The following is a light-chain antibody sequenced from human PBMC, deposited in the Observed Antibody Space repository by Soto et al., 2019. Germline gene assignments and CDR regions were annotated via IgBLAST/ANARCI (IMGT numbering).Light chain of an antibody. V-gene: IGKV1-17*01. CDR2: AAS. CDR3: QQLSRYPLT. CDR1: QSISSY. Sequence: DIQMTQSPSSLSASVGDRVTITCRASQSISSYLNWYQQKPGKAPKRLIYAASRLQSGVPSRFSGSGSGTEFSLTIRALQPEDFATYYCQQLSRYPLTFGGGTKVDI. J-gene: IGKJ4*01.